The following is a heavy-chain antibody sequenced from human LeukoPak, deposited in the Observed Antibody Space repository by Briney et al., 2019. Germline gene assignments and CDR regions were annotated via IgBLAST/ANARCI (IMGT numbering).Heavy chain of an antibody. Sequence: SETLSLTCTVSGGSISSGGYYWSWLRQHPGKGLEWIGYIYYSGSTYYNPSLKSRVTISVDTSKKQFSLKLSSVTAADTAVYYCARPAESGNFDAFDIWGQGTMVTVSS. J-gene: IGHJ3*02. CDR2: IYYSGST. V-gene: IGHV4-31*03. CDR3: ARPAESGNFDAFDI. D-gene: IGHD1-14*01. CDR1: GGSISSGGYY.